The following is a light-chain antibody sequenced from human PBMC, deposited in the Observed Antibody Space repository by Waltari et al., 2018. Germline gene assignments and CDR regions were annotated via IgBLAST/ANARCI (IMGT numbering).Light chain of an antibody. Sequence: IQMTQSPSSLSASVGDRVTITCQASQDIYDFLSWYQQKPGKAPKLLIYDASNLEAGVPSTFAGSASGTHFSFTISSLQPDDIATYYCQQYNSLPYTFCQGTKL. CDR2: DAS. V-gene: IGKV1-33*01. CDR1: QDIYDF. J-gene: IGKJ2*01. CDR3: QQYNSLPYT.